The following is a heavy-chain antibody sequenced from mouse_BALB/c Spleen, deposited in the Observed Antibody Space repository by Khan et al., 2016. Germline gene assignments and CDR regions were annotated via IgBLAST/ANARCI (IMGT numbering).Heavy chain of an antibody. CDR3: NAIYYGSDVYFDY. J-gene: IGHJ2*01. CDR1: VFNIKDYY. V-gene: IGHV14-4*02. CDR2: IDPENGDT. D-gene: IGHD1-1*01. Sequence: VQLKQSGAELVRSGASVKLSCTASVFNIKDYYMHWVKQRPEQGLEWIGWIDPENGDTECAPKFQGKATMTADTSSNAAYLQFSSLTSEDSAVYYCNAIYYGSDVYFDYWGQGTTLTVSS.